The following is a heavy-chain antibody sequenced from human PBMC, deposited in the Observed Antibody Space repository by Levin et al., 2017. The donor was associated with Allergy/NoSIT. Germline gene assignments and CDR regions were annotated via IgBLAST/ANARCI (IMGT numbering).Heavy chain of an antibody. V-gene: IGHV4-39*01. Sequence: KASETLSLTCTVSGGSISSSSYYWGWIRQPPGKGLEWIGSIYYSGSTYYNPSLKSRVTISVDTSKNQFSLKLSSVTAADTAVYYCASATYSSGWYDVLAFDIWGQGTMVTVSS. D-gene: IGHD6-19*01. CDR2: IYYSGST. CDR3: ASATYSSGWYDVLAFDI. J-gene: IGHJ3*02. CDR1: GGSISSSSYY.